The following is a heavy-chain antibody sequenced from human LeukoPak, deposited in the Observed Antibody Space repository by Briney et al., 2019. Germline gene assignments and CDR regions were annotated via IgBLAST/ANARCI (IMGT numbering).Heavy chain of an antibody. D-gene: IGHD3-3*01. J-gene: IGHJ4*02. CDR1: GVSFDDYY. CDR3: ASRRRGSYYDFWSGYYT. V-gene: IGHV4-34*01. CDR2: INHSGST. Sequence: SETLSLTCAVSGVSFDDYYWSWVRQTPGKGLEWIGEINHSGSTNYNPSFKSRVTISVDTSKNQFSLKLSSVTAADTAVYYCASRRRGSYYDFWSGYYTGGQGTLVTVSS.